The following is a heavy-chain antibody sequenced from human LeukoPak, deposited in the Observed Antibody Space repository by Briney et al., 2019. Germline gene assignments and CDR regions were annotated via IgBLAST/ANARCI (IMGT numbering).Heavy chain of an antibody. J-gene: IGHJ4*02. Sequence: SETLSLTCTVSGGSISSYYWSWIRQPPGKGLEWIGYIYYSGSTNYNPSLKSRVTISVDTSKNQFSLKLSSVTAADTAAYYCARQAAGAVADHIDYWGQGTLVTVSS. V-gene: IGHV4-59*08. CDR2: IYYSGST. CDR1: GGSISSYY. D-gene: IGHD6-19*01. CDR3: ARQAAGAVADHIDY.